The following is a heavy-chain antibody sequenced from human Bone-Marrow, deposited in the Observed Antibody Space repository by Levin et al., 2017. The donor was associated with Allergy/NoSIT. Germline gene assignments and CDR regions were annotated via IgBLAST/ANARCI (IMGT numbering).Heavy chain of an antibody. CDR1: GGSVSSYTFY. D-gene: IGHD4/OR15-4a*01. CDR3: ARDDYSGFTGWV. Sequence: PSETLSLTCTVSGGSVSSYTFYWSWIRQPPGKGLEWIGYISSSGSTYYNPSLMRRVTISVPISKNQFPLRLSSVSAADTAVYYCARDDYSGFTGWVWGQGSLVTVSA. CDR2: ISSSGST. V-gene: IGHV4-61*01. J-gene: IGHJ4*02.